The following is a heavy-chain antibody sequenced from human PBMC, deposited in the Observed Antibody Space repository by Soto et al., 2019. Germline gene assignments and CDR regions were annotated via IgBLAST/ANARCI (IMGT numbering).Heavy chain of an antibody. CDR3: ARDPRFYNWNYNSS. D-gene: IGHD1-7*01. CDR2: ISSSTSNI. V-gene: IGHV3-21*01. J-gene: IGHJ4*02. Sequence: GGCLRLSCAASGFTFSSYAMSWVRQAPEKGLEWVSSISSSTSNIYYADSVKGRFTISRDNAKNSLYLQMNSLRAEDTAVYYCARDPRFYNWNYNSSWGQGTLVTVSS. CDR1: GFTFSSYA.